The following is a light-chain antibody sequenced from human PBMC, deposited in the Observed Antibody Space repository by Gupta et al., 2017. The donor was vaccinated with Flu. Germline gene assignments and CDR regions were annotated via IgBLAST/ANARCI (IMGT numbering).Light chain of an antibody. Sequence: QSVLTQPPPISGAPGQRVTISCTGSASNIGTGFDVHWYQQLPGTAPKLLIYGYTYRPSGVPDRFSGSKSGTSASLAISGLQAADEADYYCQSFDNSLSASVFGGGTKLTVL. J-gene: IGLJ3*02. V-gene: IGLV1-40*01. CDR3: QSFDNSLSASV. CDR2: GYT. CDR1: ASNIGTGFD.